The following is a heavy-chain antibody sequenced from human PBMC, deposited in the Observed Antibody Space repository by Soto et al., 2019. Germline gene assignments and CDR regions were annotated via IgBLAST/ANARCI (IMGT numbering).Heavy chain of an antibody. J-gene: IGHJ4*02. CDR2: IYYSGST. CDR1: GGSISSSSYY. V-gene: IGHV4-39*01. CDR3: AGNARFLEWLGYYFDY. Sequence: QLQLQESGPGLVKPSETLSLTCTVSGGSISSSSYYWGWIRQPPGKGLEWIGSIYYSGSTYYNPSLKSRVTISVDTSKNQFSLKLSSVTAADTAVYYCAGNARFLEWLGYYFDYWGQGTLVTVSS. D-gene: IGHD3-3*01.